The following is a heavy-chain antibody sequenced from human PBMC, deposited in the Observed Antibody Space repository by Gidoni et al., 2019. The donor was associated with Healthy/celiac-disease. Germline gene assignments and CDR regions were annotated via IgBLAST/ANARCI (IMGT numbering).Heavy chain of an antibody. CDR3: AKDHRPLRYSSSWEIDY. CDR2: ISYDGSNK. V-gene: IGHV3-30*18. J-gene: IGHJ4*02. D-gene: IGHD6-13*01. Sequence: RSLRLSCAASGFTFSSYGMHWVRQAPGKGLEWVAVISYDGSNKYYADSVKGRFTISRDNSKNTLYLQMNSLRAEDTAVYYCAKDHRPLRYSSSWEIDYWGQGTLVTVSS. CDR1: GFTFSSYG.